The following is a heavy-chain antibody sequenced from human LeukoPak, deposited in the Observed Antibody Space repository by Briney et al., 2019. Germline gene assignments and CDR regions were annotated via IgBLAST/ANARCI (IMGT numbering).Heavy chain of an antibody. CDR3: ARPITMVRGVTYGMDV. D-gene: IGHD3-10*01. Sequence: PSETLSLTCTVSGGSISSYYWGWIRQPPGKGLEWIGSIYYSGSTYYNPSLKSRVTISVDTSKNQFSLKLSSVTAADTAVYYCARPITMVRGVTYGMDVWGQGTTVTVSS. J-gene: IGHJ6*02. CDR2: IYYSGST. V-gene: IGHV4-39*01. CDR1: GGSISSYY.